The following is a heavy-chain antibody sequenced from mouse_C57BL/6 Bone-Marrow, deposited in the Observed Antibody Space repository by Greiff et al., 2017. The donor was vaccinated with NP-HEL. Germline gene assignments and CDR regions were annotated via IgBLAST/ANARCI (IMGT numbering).Heavy chain of an antibody. D-gene: IGHD2-2*01. CDR3: ARGLRGFAY. CDR2: ISNLAYSI. J-gene: IGHJ3*01. V-gene: IGHV5-15*01. Sequence: EVNVVESGGGLVQPGGSLKLSCAASGFTFSDYGMAWVRQAPRKGPEWVAFISNLAYSIYYADTVTGRFTISRENAKNTLYLEMSSLRSEDTAMYYCARGLRGFAYWGQGTLVTVSA. CDR1: GFTFSDYG.